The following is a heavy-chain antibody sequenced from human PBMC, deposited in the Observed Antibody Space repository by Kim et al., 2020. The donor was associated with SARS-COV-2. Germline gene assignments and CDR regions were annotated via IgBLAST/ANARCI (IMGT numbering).Heavy chain of an antibody. CDR2: ISAYNGNT. CDR1: GYTFTSYG. V-gene: IGHV1-18*01. J-gene: IGHJ4*02. Sequence: ASVKVSCKASGYTFTSYGISWVRQAPGQGLEWMGWISAYNGNTNYAQKLKGRVTMTTDTSTSTAYMELRSLRSDDTAVYYCARGVVKYYYDSSGYYCPADYWGQGTLVTVSS. D-gene: IGHD3-22*01. CDR3: ARGVVKYYYDSSGYYCPADY.